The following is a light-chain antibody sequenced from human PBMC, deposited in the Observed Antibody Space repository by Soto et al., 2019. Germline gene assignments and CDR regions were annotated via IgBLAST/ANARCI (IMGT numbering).Light chain of an antibody. J-gene: IGLJ1*01. Sequence: QSVLPQPASVSGSPGQSITISFTATSSDVGSYNLVFWYQQHPGKAPKLMIYEGSKRPSGVSKRCSGSKSGDTASLTISGLQAEDETDYYCCSYSGNSTLYVVGTGTKVTVL. CDR3: CSYSGNSTLYV. CDR2: EGS. V-gene: IGLV2-23*01. CDR1: SSDVGSYNL.